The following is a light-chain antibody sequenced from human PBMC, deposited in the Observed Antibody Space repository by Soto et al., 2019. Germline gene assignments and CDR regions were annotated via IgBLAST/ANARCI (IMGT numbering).Light chain of an antibody. Sequence: EIVLTQSPATLSLSPGERATLSCRASQSVSSYLAWYQHKPGQSPRLLIYDASNRATGIPARFSGSGSGTDFTLPISSLEPEDFAIYYCQSRSNWPPLTFGGGTKVEI. CDR2: DAS. V-gene: IGKV3-11*01. J-gene: IGKJ4*01. CDR3: QSRSNWPPLT. CDR1: QSVSSY.